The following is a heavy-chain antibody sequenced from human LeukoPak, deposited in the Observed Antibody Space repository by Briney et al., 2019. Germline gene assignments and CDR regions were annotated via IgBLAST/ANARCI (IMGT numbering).Heavy chain of an antibody. D-gene: IGHD6-19*01. Sequence: SVKVSCKASGGTFSSYAISWVRQAPGQGLEWMGGIIPIFGTANYAQRFQGRVTITADESTSTAYMELSSLRSEDTAVYYCARDLLRYSSGWYGYYFDYWGQGTLVTVSS. CDR1: GGTFSSYA. J-gene: IGHJ4*02. V-gene: IGHV1-69*13. CDR3: ARDLLRYSSGWYGYYFDY. CDR2: IIPIFGTA.